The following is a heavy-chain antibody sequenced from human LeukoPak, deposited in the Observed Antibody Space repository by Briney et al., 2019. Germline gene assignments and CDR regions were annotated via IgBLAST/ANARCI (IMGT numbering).Heavy chain of an antibody. CDR2: IYDSGRT. V-gene: IGHV4-59*11. J-gene: IGHJ6*02. CDR3: ARGRRAAVLGVVTAFYGMDV. D-gene: IGHD3-3*01. CDR1: GGPIDSHY. Sequence: SGTLSLTCSVSGGPIDSHYLTWIRQSPGKGLEWIGCIYDSGRTDYNPSLKSRVTISVDMSKNQFSLRLSSVTAADTAVYHCARGRRAAVLGVVTAFYGMDVWGQGTTVTVSS.